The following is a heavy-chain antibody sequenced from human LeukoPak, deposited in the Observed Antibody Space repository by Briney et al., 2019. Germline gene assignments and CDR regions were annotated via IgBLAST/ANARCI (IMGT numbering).Heavy chain of an antibody. CDR2: ISAYNGNT. CDR1: GYTFTSYG. Sequence: ASVKVSCKASGYTFTSYGISWVRQAPGQGLEWMGWISAYNGNTNYAQKLQSRVTMTTDTSTSTAYMELRSLRSDDTAVYYCARTASLYSTPYNWFDPWGQGTLVTVSS. CDR3: ARTASLYSTPYNWFDP. D-gene: IGHD4-11*01. V-gene: IGHV1-18*01. J-gene: IGHJ5*02.